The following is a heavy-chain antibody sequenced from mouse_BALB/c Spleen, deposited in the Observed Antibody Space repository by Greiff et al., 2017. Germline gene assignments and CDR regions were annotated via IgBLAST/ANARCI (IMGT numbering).Heavy chain of an antibody. D-gene: IGHD2-14*01. V-gene: IGHV1S29*02. CDR3: ARGGTYGYFDD. CDR2: IYPYNGGT. Sequence: VQLQQSGPELVKPGASVKISCKASGYTFTDYNMHWVKQSHGKSLEWIGNIYPYNGGTGYNQKFKSKATLTVDNSSSTAYMELRSLTSEDSAVYYGARGGTYGYFDDWGEGTTVTVSS. CDR1: GYTFTDYN. J-gene: IGHJ1*01.